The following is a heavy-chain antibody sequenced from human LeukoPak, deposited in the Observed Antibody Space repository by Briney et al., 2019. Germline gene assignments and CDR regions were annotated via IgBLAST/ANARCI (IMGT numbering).Heavy chain of an antibody. Sequence: SETLSLTCTVSGGSINSYYWGWIRQPPGKGLEWIGSIYYSGSTYYNPSLKSRVTISVDTSKNQFSLKLSSVTAADTAVYYCARDTAYYYDSSGYLFDYWGQGTLATVSS. V-gene: IGHV4-39*07. J-gene: IGHJ4*02. CDR1: GGSINSYY. CDR2: IYYSGST. D-gene: IGHD3-22*01. CDR3: ARDTAYYYDSSGYLFDY.